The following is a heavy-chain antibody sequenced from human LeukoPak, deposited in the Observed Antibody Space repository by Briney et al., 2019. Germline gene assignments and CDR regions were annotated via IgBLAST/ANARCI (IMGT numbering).Heavy chain of an antibody. CDR1: GFTFSTSA. Sequence: PGGSLRLSCAASGFTFSTSAMNWVRQVPGKGLEWVSSIDYDSSHINYAASVRGRFTISRDNARDSVYLQMDSLRVEDTAVYYCTRDPLRYLRVGHYDYWGQGTLVAVSS. D-gene: IGHD3-9*01. J-gene: IGHJ4*02. CDR2: IDYDSSHI. V-gene: IGHV3-21*01. CDR3: TRDPLRYLRVGHYDY.